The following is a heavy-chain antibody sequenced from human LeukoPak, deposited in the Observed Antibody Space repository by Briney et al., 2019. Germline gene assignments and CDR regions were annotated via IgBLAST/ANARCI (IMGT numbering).Heavy chain of an antibody. D-gene: IGHD3-22*01. CDR1: GFTFSSYE. J-gene: IGHJ5*02. CDR2: ISSSSSII. Sequence: GGSLRLSCAASGFTFSSYEMNWVRQAPGKGLEWVSYISSSSSIIYYADSVKGRFTISRDNAKNSLYLQMNSLRAEDTAVYYCARDSSGYFHWFDPWGQGTLVTVSS. V-gene: IGHV3-48*03. CDR3: ARDSSGYFHWFDP.